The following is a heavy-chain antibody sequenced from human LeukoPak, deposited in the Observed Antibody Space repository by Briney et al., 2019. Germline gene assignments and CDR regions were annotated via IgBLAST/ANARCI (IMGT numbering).Heavy chain of an antibody. V-gene: IGHV4-59*01. J-gene: IGHJ4*02. CDR2: ICYSGST. CDR1: GGSISSYY. D-gene: IGHD2-2*01. CDR3: ARSQYQLPYFDY. Sequence: PSETLSLTCTVSGGSISSYYWSWLRQPPGKGLEWIVYICYSGSTNYNPSLKSRVTISVDPSKNQFSLKLSSVTAADTAVYYCARSQYQLPYFDYWGQGTLVTVSS.